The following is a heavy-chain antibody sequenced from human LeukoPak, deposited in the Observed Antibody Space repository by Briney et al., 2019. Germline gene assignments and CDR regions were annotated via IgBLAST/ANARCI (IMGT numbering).Heavy chain of an antibody. CDR2: IRYDGSNK. J-gene: IGHJ3*02. Sequence: PGGSLRLSCAASGFTFSSYGMHWVRQAPGKGLEWVAFIRYDGSNKYYADSVKGRFTISRDNSKNTLYLQMNSLRAEDTAVYYCAKARHDYGGNYDAFDIWGQGTMVTVSS. CDR1: GFTFSSYG. D-gene: IGHD4-23*01. CDR3: AKARHDYGGNYDAFDI. V-gene: IGHV3-30*02.